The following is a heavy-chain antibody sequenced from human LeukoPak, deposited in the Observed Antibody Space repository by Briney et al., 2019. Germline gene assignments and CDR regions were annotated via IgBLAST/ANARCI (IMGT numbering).Heavy chain of an antibody. V-gene: IGHV3-7*01. CDR3: ARDIEAAGLFLDY. Sequence: GESLKISCAASGFTFSSYWMSWVRQAPGKGLEWVANMKYDGSEKYYVDSVKGRFTISRDNAKNSLYLQMNSLTAEDTAVYYCARDIEAAGLFLDYWGQGTLVTVSS. J-gene: IGHJ4*02. CDR1: GFTFSSYW. D-gene: IGHD6-13*01. CDR2: MKYDGSEK.